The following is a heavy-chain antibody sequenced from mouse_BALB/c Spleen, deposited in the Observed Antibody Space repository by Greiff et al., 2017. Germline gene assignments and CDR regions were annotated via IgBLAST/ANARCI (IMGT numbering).Heavy chain of an antibody. Sequence: EVQLQQSGPELVKPGASVKISCKASGYTFTDYNMHWVKQSHGKSLEWIGYIYPYNGGTGYNQKFKSKATLTVDNSSSTAYMELRSLTSEDSAVYYCARTRDWFAYWGQGTLVTVSA. CDR2: IYPYNGGT. CDR3: ARTRDWFAY. D-gene: IGHD2-13*01. CDR1: GYTFTDYN. V-gene: IGHV1S29*02. J-gene: IGHJ3*01.